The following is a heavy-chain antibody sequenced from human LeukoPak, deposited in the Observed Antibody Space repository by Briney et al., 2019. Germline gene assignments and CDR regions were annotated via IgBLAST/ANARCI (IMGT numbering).Heavy chain of an antibody. CDR3: ARQNHYYYHMDV. CDR2: IHPEDSYT. V-gene: IGHV5-51*01. Sequence: GESLKISWKASGSVFIRHWIGWVRQVPGKGLEWMGVIHPEDSYTRYNPAFQGQVTLSVDETTSTAYLQLSSLKASDTAIYYCARQNHYYYHMDVWGRGTTVTVSS. CDR1: GSVFIRHW. J-gene: IGHJ6*03.